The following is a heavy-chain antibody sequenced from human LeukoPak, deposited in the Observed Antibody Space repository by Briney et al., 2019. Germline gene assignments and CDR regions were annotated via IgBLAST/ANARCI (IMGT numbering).Heavy chain of an antibody. J-gene: IGHJ4*02. D-gene: IGHD5-24*01. V-gene: IGHV4-30-4*01. Sequence: KPSETLSLTCTVSGGSINSGDYYWSWIRQPPGKGLEWIGYIYYSGSNYYNPSLKSRVTISVDTSKNQFSLKLSSVTAADTAVYFCAREEMGFDYWGQGTLVTVSS. CDR3: AREEMGFDY. CDR1: GGSINSGDYY. CDR2: IYYSGSN.